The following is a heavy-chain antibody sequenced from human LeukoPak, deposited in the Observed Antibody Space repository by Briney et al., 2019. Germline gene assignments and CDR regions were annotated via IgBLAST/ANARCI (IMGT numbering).Heavy chain of an antibody. CDR3: ARDERLPAAMDY. V-gene: IGHV1-69*01. CDR2: IIPIFGTA. Sequence: SSVKVSCKASGGTFSSYAISWVRQAPGQGLEWMGGIIPIFGTANYAQKFQGRVTITADESTSTAYMELSSLRSEDTAVYYCARDERLPAAMDYWGQGTLVTVPS. D-gene: IGHD2-2*01. CDR1: GGTFSSYA. J-gene: IGHJ4*02.